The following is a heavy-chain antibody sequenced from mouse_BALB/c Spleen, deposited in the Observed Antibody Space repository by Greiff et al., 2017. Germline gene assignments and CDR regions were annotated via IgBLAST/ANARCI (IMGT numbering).Heavy chain of an antibody. D-gene: IGHD1-1*01. V-gene: IGHV5-4*02. J-gene: IGHJ4*01. Sequence: EVMLVESGGGLVKPGGSLKLSCAASGFTFSDYYMYWVRQTPEKRLEWVATISDGGSYTYYPDSVKGRFTISRDNAKNNLYLQMSSLKSEDTAMYYCARDGNSSYYYGSSYNAMDYWGQGTSVTVSS. CDR1: GFTFSDYY. CDR2: ISDGGSYT. CDR3: ARDGNSSYYYGSSYNAMDY.